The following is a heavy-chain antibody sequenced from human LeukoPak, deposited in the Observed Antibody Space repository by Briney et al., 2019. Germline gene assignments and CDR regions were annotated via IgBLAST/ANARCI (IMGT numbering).Heavy chain of an antibody. V-gene: IGHV4-59*01. J-gene: IGHJ4*02. CDR3: ARDRWLGY. CDR1: GGSISSYF. CDR2: IYYSGST. D-gene: IGHD5-12*01. Sequence: PSETLSLTCTVSGGSISSYFWSWVRQPPGKGLEWIGYIYYSGSTNYNPSLKSRVTISVDTSKNQFSLKLASVTTADTAVHYCARDRWLGYWGQGTLVTVSS.